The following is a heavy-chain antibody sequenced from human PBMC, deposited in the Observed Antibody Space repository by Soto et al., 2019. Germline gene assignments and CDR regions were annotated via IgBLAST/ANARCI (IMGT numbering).Heavy chain of an antibody. J-gene: IGHJ6*02. CDR1: GYTFTSYY. D-gene: IGHD6-6*01. V-gene: IGHV1-46*01. Sequence: QVQVVQSRAEVKKPGASVKVSCKASGYTFTSYYMHWVRQAPGQGLEWMGIINPSGGSTSYAQEFQGRVTMTRDTSTSTLYMDLSSLRSEDTAVYYCARARIAARGSYYYYGMDVWGQWTTVTVSS. CDR2: INPSGGST. CDR3: ARARIAARGSYYYYGMDV.